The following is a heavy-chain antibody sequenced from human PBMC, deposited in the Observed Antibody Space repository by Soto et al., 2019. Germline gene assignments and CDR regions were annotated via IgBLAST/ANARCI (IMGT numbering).Heavy chain of an antibody. V-gene: IGHV1-69*01. CDR1: GGTFSSYA. J-gene: IGHJ1*01. Sequence: ASVKVSCKASGGTFSSYAISWVRQAPGQGLEWMGGIIPIFGTANYAQKFQGRVTITADESTSTAYMELSSLRSEDTAVYYCARDQVTMVRGVIITAYFQHWGQGTLVTVSS. D-gene: IGHD3-10*01. CDR3: ARDQVTMVRGVIITAYFQH. CDR2: IIPIFGTA.